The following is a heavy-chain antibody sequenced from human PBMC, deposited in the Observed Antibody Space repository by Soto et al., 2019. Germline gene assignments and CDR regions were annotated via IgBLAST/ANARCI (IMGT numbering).Heavy chain of an antibody. CDR2: INPNSGGT. D-gene: IGHD3-3*01. CDR3: ARTYYDFWSGYSPFDY. Sequence: GASVKVSCKASGYTFTGYYMHWVRQAPGQGLEWMGWINPNSGGTNYAQKFQGWVTMTRDTSISTAYMELSRLRSDDTAVYYCARTYYDFWSGYSPFDYWGQGTLVTVSS. J-gene: IGHJ4*02. V-gene: IGHV1-2*04. CDR1: GYTFTGYY.